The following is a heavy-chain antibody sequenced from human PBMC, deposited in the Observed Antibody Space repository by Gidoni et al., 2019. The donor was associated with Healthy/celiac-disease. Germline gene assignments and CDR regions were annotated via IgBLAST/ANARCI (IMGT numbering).Heavy chain of an antibody. V-gene: IGHV3-33*01. Sequence: QVQLVESGGGVVQPGRSMRLSCARSGFTFSSYGMHWVRQAAGKGLEWVAVIWYDGSNKDNADSVKCRVTIARDNSKYKLYLQMNSLRSEDTAAYDCARALRWLPDYWCQGTLVTVSS. CDR2: IWYDGSNK. CDR3: ARALRWLPDY. D-gene: IGHD5-12*01. CDR1: GFTFSSYG. J-gene: IGHJ4*02.